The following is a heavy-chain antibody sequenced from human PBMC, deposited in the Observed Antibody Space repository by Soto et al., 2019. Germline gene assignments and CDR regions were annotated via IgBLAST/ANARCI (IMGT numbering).Heavy chain of an antibody. CDR2: IIPIFGTA. D-gene: IGHD3-3*01. Sequence: QVQLVQSGAEVKKPGSSVKVSCKASGGTFSSYTISWVRQAPGQGLEWMGGIIPIFGTANYAQKFQGRVTITADESPSTAYMELRGLRFEDTAVYYCARGLEWLGDPWGQGTLVTVSS. CDR1: GGTFSSYT. V-gene: IGHV1-69*12. J-gene: IGHJ5*02. CDR3: ARGLEWLGDP.